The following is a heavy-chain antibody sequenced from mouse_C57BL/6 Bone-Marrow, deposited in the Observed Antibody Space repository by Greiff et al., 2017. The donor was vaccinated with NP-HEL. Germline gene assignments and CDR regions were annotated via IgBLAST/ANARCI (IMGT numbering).Heavy chain of an antibody. Sequence: QVQLKESGPELVKPGASVKISCKASGYSFTSYYIHWVKQRPGQGLEWIGWIYPGSGNTKYNEKFKGKATLTADTSSSTAYMQLSSLTSEDSAVYYCARSCTVSTAQATNYAMDYWGQGTSVTVSS. CDR2: IYPGSGNT. CDR1: GYSFTSYY. J-gene: IGHJ4*01. CDR3: ARSCTVSTAQATNYAMDY. D-gene: IGHD3-2*02. V-gene: IGHV1-66*01.